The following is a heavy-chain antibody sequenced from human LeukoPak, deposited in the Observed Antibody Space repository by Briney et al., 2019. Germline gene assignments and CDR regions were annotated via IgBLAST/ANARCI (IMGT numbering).Heavy chain of an antibody. CDR3: ARSSGSYYL. V-gene: IGHV3-30-3*01. CDR2: ISYDGSNK. Sequence: PGGSLRLSCAASGFTFSSYAMHWVRQAPGKGLEWVAVISYDGSNKYYADSVKGRFTISRDNSKNTLYLQMNSLRAEDTAVYYCARSSGSYYLWGQGTLVTVSS. CDR1: GFTFSSYA. D-gene: IGHD1-26*01. J-gene: IGHJ4*02.